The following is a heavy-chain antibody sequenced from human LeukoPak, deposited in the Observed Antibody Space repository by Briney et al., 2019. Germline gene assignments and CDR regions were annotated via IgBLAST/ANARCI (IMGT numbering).Heavy chain of an antibody. D-gene: IGHD6-19*01. V-gene: IGHV6-1*01. J-gene: IGHJ5*01. CDR1: GDSLSSKNGA. CDR3: ARDLGTSGWYTFDF. Sequence: SQTLSLTCAISGDSLSSKNGAWNWIRQSPSGGLEWLGRTYYRSKLYDEYADSVKGRVTISPNTSKNHFSLHVYSVTPEDTAVYYCARDLGTSGWYTFDFWGQGTLVTVSS. CDR2: TYYRSKLYD.